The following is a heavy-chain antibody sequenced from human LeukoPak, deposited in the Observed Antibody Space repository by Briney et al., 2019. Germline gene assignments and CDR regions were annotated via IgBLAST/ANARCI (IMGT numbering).Heavy chain of an antibody. CDR1: GFIFSVAW. D-gene: IGHD3-10*01. CDR2: IKSKTNGGTT. V-gene: IGHV3-15*01. Sequence: PGGSLRLFCAPSGFIFSVAWMTWPRQPPGKERECVGLIKSKTNGGTTHHAAPVKGSFTLSREDSKSTPFLQRNSLKTEDTAVNYYAREVSGVHPYGGKGPLVTVSP. CDR3: AREVSGVHPY. J-gene: IGHJ4*02.